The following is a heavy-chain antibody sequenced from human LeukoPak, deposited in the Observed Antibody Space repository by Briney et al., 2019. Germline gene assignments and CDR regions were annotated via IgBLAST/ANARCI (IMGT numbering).Heavy chain of an antibody. CDR1: GFTFSSYA. J-gene: IGHJ3*02. V-gene: IGHV3-30-3*01. D-gene: IGHD2-15*01. CDR2: ISYDGSNK. Sequence: PGGSLRLSCAASGFTFSSYAMHWVRQAPGKGLEWVAVISYDGSNKYYADSVKGRFTISRDNSKNTLYLQMSSLRTEDTAVYYCARDNSHSNIYSTRGNAFDIWGRGTMVSVSS. CDR3: ARDNSHSNIYSTRGNAFDI.